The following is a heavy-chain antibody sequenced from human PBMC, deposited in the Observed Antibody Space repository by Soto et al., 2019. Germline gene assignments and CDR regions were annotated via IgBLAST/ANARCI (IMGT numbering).Heavy chain of an antibody. D-gene: IGHD2-15*01. J-gene: IGHJ6*02. Sequence: SGESLKISCKGSGYSFTSYWIGWVRQMPGKGLEWMGIIYPGDSDTRYSPSFQGQVTISADKSISTAYLQWSSLKASDTAMYYFARHEGAGYCSGGSCNPYGMDVWGQGATVTVSS. V-gene: IGHV5-51*01. CDR1: GYSFTSYW. CDR3: ARHEGAGYCSGGSCNPYGMDV. CDR2: IYPGDSDT.